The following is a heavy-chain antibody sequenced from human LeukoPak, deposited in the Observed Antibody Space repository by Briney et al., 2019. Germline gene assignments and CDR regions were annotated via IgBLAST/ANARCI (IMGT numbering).Heavy chain of an antibody. J-gene: IGHJ4*02. CDR3: ARDRRDGYKGNGDY. CDR1: GYSISSGYY. V-gene: IGHV4-38-2*02. D-gene: IGHD5-24*01. CDR2: IYHSGGT. Sequence: SETLSLTCTVSGYSISSGYYWGWIRPPPGKGLEWIGSIYHSGGTYYNPSLMSRVTISVDTSKNQFSLKLSSVTAADTAMYYCARDRRDGYKGNGDYWGQGTLVTVSS.